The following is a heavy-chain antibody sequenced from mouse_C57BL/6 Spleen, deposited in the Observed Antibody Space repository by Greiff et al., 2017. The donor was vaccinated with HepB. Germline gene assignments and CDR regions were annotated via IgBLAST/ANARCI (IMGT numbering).Heavy chain of an antibody. CDR1: GFTFSDYG. D-gene: IGHD2-4*01. CDR2: ISSGSSTI. J-gene: IGHJ4*01. V-gene: IGHV5-17*01. Sequence: EVMLVESGGGLVKPGGSLKLSCAAPGFTFSDYGMHWVRQAPEKGLEWVAYISSGSSTIYNADTVKGRSTISRDNAKNTLLLQMTSLRSEDTAVYYCARRGYDYDRYYAMDYWGQGTSVTVSS. CDR3: ARRGYDYDRYYAMDY.